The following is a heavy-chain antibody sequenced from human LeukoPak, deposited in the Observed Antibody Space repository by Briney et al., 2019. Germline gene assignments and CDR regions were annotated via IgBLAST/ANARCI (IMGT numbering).Heavy chain of an antibody. CDR3: ARVTTRPIYYMDV. CDR1: GGSFSGYY. J-gene: IGHJ6*03. D-gene: IGHD4-11*01. V-gene: IGHV4-34*01. CDR2: INHSGST. Sequence: PSETLSLTCAVYGGSFSGYYWSWIRQPPGKGREWIVEINHSGSTNYNPSLKSRVTISVDTSKNQFSLKLSSVTAADTAVYYCARVTTRPIYYMDVWGKGTTVTVSS.